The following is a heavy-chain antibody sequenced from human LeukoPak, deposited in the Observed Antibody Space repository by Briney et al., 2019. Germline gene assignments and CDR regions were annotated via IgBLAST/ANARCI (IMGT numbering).Heavy chain of an antibody. D-gene: IGHD6-13*01. J-gene: IGHJ5*02. CDR2: INTYNGHT. CDR1: GYTFISYA. CDR3: AREETSYSSRLAMRFDP. Sequence: ASVKVSCKASGYTFISYAVNWVRQAPGQGLEWMGWINTYNGHTKYAQNLHGRVTMTTDTSTNTAYMELRSLRSDDTAVYYCAREETSYSSRLAMRFDPWGQGTLVVVSS. V-gene: IGHV1-18*01.